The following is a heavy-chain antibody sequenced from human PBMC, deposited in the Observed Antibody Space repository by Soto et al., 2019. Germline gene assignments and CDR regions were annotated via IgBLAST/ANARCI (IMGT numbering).Heavy chain of an antibody. V-gene: IGHV3-30-3*01. D-gene: IGHD3-3*02. CDR3: ARTPLAPPYYFDY. CDR2: ISYDGSNK. CDR1: GFTFSSYA. J-gene: IGHJ4*02. Sequence: GGSLRLSCAASGFTFSSYAMHWVRQAPGKGLEWVAVISYDGSNKYYADSVKGRFTISRDNSKNTLYLQMNSLRAEDTAVYYCARTPLAPPYYFDYWGQGTLVTVSS.